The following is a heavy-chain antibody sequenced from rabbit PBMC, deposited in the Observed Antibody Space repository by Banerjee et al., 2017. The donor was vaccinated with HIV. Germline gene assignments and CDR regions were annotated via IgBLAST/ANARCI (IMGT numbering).Heavy chain of an antibody. J-gene: IGHJ4*01. CDR1: GFSFSSSYY. CDR3: ARDDDYGGLAFVFDL. D-gene: IGHD2-1*01. CDR2: ISVGSSGNT. Sequence: QEQLVESGGGLVTPGASLTLTCTASGFSFSSSYYMCWVRQAPGKGPEWIACISVGSSGNTYYTSWAKGRFTISKTSSTTVTLQMTSLTAADTATYFCARDDDYGGLAFVFDLWGPGTLVTVS. V-gene: IGHV1S45*01.